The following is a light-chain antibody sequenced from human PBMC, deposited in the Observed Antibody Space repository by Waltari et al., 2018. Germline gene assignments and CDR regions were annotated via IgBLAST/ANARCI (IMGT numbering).Light chain of an antibody. V-gene: IGLV2-14*03. J-gene: IGLJ1*01. CDR2: DVS. CDR3: SSYTSSSTYV. CDR1: SSDVGGYNY. Sequence: QSALTQPASVSGSPGQSITISCTGTSSDVGGYNYVSWSQHHPGKAPKLMIYDVSKLPSGVSNLFSGSKSGHTASLTISGLQAEDEADYYCSSYTSSSTYVFGTGTKVTVL.